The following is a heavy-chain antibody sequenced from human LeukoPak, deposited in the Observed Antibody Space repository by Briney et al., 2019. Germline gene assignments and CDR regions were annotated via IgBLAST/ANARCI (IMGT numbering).Heavy chain of an antibody. V-gene: IGHV3-23*01. Sequence: PGGSLRLSCAASGFTFSSYAMSWVRQAPGKGLEWVSAISGSGGNTYYAGSVKGRFTISRDNSKNTLYLQMDSLRAEDTALYYCAKSYGDYGSLFDYWGQGTLVTVSS. CDR3: AKSYGDYGSLFDY. CDR1: GFTFSSYA. CDR2: ISGSGGNT. J-gene: IGHJ4*02. D-gene: IGHD4-17*01.